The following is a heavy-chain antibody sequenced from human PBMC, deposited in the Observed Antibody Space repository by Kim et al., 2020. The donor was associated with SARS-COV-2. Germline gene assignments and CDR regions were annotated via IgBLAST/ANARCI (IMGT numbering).Heavy chain of an antibody. V-gene: IGHV4-34*01. CDR2: INHSGST. D-gene: IGHD3-22*01. Sequence: SETLSLTCAVYGGSFSGYYWSWIRQPPGKGLEWIGEINHSGSTNYNPSLKSRVTISVDTSKNQFSLKLSSVTAADTAVYYCAIFSPSSKVVVIEGRPYFDYWGQGTLVTVSS. J-gene: IGHJ4*02. CDR3: AIFSPSSKVVVIEGRPYFDY. CDR1: GGSFSGYY.